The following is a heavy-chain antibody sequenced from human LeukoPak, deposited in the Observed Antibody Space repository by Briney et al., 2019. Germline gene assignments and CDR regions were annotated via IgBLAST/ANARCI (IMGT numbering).Heavy chain of an antibody. V-gene: IGHV1-46*01. CDR3: ARDALRLGELSLSFDY. D-gene: IGHD3-16*02. CDR2: INPSGGST. Sequence: ASVKVSCKASGYTFTSYYMHWVRLAPGQGFEWMGTINPSGGSTRYAQKFQGRVTMTRDMSTSTVYMELSSLRSEDTAVYYCARDALRLGELSLSFDYWGQGTPVTVSS. CDR1: GYTFTSYY. J-gene: IGHJ4*02.